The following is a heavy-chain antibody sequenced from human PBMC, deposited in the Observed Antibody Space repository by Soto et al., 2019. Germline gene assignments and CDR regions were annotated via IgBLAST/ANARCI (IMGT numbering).Heavy chain of an antibody. CDR2: IHQSGNA. V-gene: IGHV4-38-2*02. CDR1: GYSVSGGYY. CDR3: AREYGSYLIS. D-gene: IGHD3-10*01. Sequence: SETLSLTCAVSGYSVSGGYYWGWIRQPPGKGLEWIASIHQSGNAYYNPSLKSRVSISVDTSRNEFSLNLTSVTAADTAVYYCAREYGSYLISWGQGNLVTV. J-gene: IGHJ5*02.